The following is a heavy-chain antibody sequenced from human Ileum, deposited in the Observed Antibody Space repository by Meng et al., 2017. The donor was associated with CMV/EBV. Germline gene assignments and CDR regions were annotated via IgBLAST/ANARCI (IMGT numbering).Heavy chain of an antibody. J-gene: IGHJ4*02. V-gene: IGHV3-53*01. D-gene: IGHD5-24*01. Sequence: VQVLESGGGLIPPGGSRRLSCASSGFSVSSTFMSWFRQAPGKGLEWVSIIYTGGDTKYADSVKGRFSISRDSAENTVFLQMNSLRVEDTAVYYCAKSNGYTATNWGQGSLVTVSS. CDR2: IYTGGDT. CDR3: AKSNGYTATN. CDR1: GFSVSSTF.